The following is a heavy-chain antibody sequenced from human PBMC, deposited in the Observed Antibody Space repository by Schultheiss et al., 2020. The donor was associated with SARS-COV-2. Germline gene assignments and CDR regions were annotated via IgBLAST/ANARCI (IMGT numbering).Heavy chain of an antibody. J-gene: IGHJ6*03. D-gene: IGHD1-1*01. Sequence: SETLSLTCTVSGGSISSSSYYWGWIRQPPGKGLEWIGSIYYSGSTYYNPSLKSRVTISVDTSKNQFSLKLSSVTAADTAVYYCARHKRTTGTTYYYYYMDVWGKGTTVTVSS. V-gene: IGHV4-39*01. CDR3: ARHKRTTGTTYYYYYMDV. CDR1: GGSISSSSYY. CDR2: IYYSGST.